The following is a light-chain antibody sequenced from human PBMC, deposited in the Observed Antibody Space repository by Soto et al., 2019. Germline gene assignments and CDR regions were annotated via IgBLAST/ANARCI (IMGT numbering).Light chain of an antibody. CDR3: LQYSSYPYT. Sequence: DIQMTQSPSSLSASVGDRVNITCRASQGISSYVAWFQQKPGKAPNLLIYASSSLHTGVPSKFSGSGSGTDFTLTISSLQPEDFATYYCLQYSSYPYTFGPGTKLEIK. CDR1: QGISSY. V-gene: IGKV1-16*02. CDR2: ASS. J-gene: IGKJ2*01.